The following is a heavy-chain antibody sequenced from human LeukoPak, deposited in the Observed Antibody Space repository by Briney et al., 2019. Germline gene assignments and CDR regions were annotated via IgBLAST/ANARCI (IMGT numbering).Heavy chain of an antibody. CDR3: ARDSPVDAFDI. V-gene: IGHV3-48*01. Sequence: GGSLRLSCAASGFTFSSYSMNWVRQAPGKGLEWVSSISSSSSTIYYADSVKGRFTISRDNAKNSLYLQMNSLRAEDTAVYYCARDSPVDAFDIWGQGTMVTVSS. CDR1: GFTFSSYS. CDR2: ISSSSSTI. J-gene: IGHJ3*02.